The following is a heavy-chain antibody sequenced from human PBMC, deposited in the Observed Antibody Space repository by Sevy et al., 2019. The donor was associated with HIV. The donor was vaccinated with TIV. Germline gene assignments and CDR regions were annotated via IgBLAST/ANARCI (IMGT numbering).Heavy chain of an antibody. CDR3: TRGVLGDIVVVVAATTLGYYFDY. V-gene: IGHV3-49*04. CDR2: IRSKAYGGTT. D-gene: IGHD2-15*01. Sequence: GGSLRLSCTASGFTFGDYAMSWVRQAPGKGLEWVGFIRSKAYGGTTEYAASVKGRFTISRDDSKSIAYLQMNSLKTEDTAVYYCTRGVLGDIVVVVAATTLGYYFDYWGQGTLVTVSS. CDR1: GFTFGDYA. J-gene: IGHJ4*02.